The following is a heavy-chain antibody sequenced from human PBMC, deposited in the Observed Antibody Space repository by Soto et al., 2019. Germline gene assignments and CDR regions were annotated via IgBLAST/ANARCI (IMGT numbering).Heavy chain of an antibody. CDR2: ISSSSSYI. D-gene: IGHD2-2*01. J-gene: IGHJ6*02. V-gene: IGHV3-21*01. CDR3: ARDGSTMFGYYGMDV. CDR1: GFTFSSYS. Sequence: EVQLVESGGGLVKPGGSLRLSCAASGFTFSSYSMNWVRQAPGKGLEWVSSISSSSSYIYYADSVKGRFTISRDNAKNSLYLQMNSLRAEDTAVYYCARDGSTMFGYYGMDVWGQGTTVTVSS.